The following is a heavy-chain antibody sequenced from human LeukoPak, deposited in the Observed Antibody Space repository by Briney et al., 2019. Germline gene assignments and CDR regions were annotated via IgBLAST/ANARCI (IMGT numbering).Heavy chain of an antibody. D-gene: IGHD4-17*01. J-gene: IGHJ4*02. Sequence: PGRSLRLSCTASGFTFGDYAMSWFRQAPGKGLEGVGFIRSKAYGGTTEYAASVKGRFTISRDDSKSIAYLQMNSLKTEDTAVYYCTTTAYGDNIDYWGQGTLVTVSS. CDR3: TTTAYGDNIDY. CDR1: GFTFGDYA. CDR2: IRSKAYGGTT. V-gene: IGHV3-49*03.